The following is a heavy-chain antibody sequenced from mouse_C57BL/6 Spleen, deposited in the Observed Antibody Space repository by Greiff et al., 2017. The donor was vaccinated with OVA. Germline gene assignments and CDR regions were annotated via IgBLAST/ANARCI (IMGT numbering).Heavy chain of an antibody. CDR1: GYTFTSYW. J-gene: IGHJ4*01. Sequence: VQLQQPGAELVMPGASVTLSCKASGYTFTSYWMHWVKQRPGQGLEWIGAIDPSDSYTTYNQKFKGKSILTVDKSSSTAYMQLSSLTSEDSAVYYCTRKCKLRAMDYWGQGTSLTVSS. CDR3: TRKCKLRAMDY. V-gene: IGHV1-69*01. CDR2: IDPSDSYT. D-gene: IGHD2-4*01.